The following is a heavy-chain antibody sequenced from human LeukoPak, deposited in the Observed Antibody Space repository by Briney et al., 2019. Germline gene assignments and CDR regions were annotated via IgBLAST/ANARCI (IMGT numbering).Heavy chain of an antibody. CDR3: ARTIRNYDFWSGAQYYYYYMDA. Sequence: SETLSLTCTVSGGSISSSSYYWGWIRQPPGKGLEWIGSIYYSGSTYYNPSLKSRVTISVDTSKNQFSLKLSSVTAADTAVYYCARTIRNYDFWSGAQYYYYYMDAWGKGTTVTVSS. D-gene: IGHD3-3*01. CDR2: IYYSGST. V-gene: IGHV4-39*07. CDR1: GGSISSSSYY. J-gene: IGHJ6*03.